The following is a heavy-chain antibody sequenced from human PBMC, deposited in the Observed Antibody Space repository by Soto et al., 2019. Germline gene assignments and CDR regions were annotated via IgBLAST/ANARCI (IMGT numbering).Heavy chain of an antibody. J-gene: IGHJ6*02. CDR3: ARPYSSSWYETYYYGMDV. CDR1: GYTFTSYG. CDR2: ISAYNGNT. Sequence: QVQLVQSGAEVKKPGASVKVSCKASGYTFTSYGISWVRQAPGQGLEWMGWISAYNGNTNYAQKLQGRVTMTTDTSTSTAYMELSSLRSDDTAVYYCARPYSSSWYETYYYGMDVWGQGTTVTVSS. V-gene: IGHV1-18*01. D-gene: IGHD6-13*01.